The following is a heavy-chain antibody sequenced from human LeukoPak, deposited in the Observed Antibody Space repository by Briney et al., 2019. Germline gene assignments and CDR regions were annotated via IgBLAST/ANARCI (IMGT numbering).Heavy chain of an antibody. J-gene: IGHJ6*03. Sequence: SETLSLTCTVAGGSISSSSYYWGWIRQPPGKGLEWIGSIYYSGSTYYNPSLKSRVTISVDKSKNQFSLKLSSVTAADTAVYYCARAHYYDSSGYYYYYYMDVWGKGTTVTVSS. CDR1: GGSISSSSYY. V-gene: IGHV4-39*07. D-gene: IGHD3-22*01. CDR2: IYYSGST. CDR3: ARAHYYDSSGYYYYYYMDV.